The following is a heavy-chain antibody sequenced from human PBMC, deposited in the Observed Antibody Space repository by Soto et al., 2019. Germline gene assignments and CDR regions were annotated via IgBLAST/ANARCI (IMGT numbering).Heavy chain of an antibody. CDR3: ARPYGGFGY. J-gene: IGHJ4*02. Sequence: GGSLRLSCAASGFTFSNYWMHWVRQAPGKGLVWVTRIDGDGSSTSYADSVKGRFTISRDNAKNTLYLQMNSLRVEDTAVYYCARPYGGFGYWGQGTLVTVSS. D-gene: IGHD4-17*01. V-gene: IGHV3-74*01. CDR1: GFTFSNYW. CDR2: IDGDGSST.